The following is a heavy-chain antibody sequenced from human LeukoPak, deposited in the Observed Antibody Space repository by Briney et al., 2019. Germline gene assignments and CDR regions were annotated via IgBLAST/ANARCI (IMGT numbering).Heavy chain of an antibody. CDR1: GGSITSGSYY. D-gene: IGHD2-21*01. CDR2: IDGSGST. V-gene: IGHV4-61*02. J-gene: IGHJ5*02. Sequence: NPSETLSLTCTVSGGSITSGSYYWTWIRQPAGKGLEWIGRIDGSGSTNYNPSLKSRVTISVDMSKTQFSLKLVSVTAADKAVYYCARGDWQHVKNWSNWFDPWGQGTLVTVSS. CDR3: ARGDWQHVKNWSNWFDP.